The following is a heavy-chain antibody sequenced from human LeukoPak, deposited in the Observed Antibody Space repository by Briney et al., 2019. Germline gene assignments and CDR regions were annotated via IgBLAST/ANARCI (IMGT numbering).Heavy chain of an antibody. Sequence: KPSETLSLTCTVSGGSINSYYWSWIRQPPGKGLEWIGYISYSGSTSYNPTLKSRVTISVDTSKNQFSLKLTSVTAADTAVYYCARHGGFASPLGYWGQGTLVTVSS. CDR3: ARHGGFASPLGY. J-gene: IGHJ4*02. V-gene: IGHV4-59*08. CDR2: ISYSGST. CDR1: GGSINSYY. D-gene: IGHD3-16*01.